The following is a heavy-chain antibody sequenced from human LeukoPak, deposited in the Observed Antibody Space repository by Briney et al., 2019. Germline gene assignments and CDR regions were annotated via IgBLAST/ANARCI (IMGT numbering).Heavy chain of an antibody. Sequence: PGGSLRLSCVVSGFTFSTYSMNWVRQAPGKGLEWVSAISGSGGSTYYADSVKGRFTISRDNSKNTLYLQMNSLRAEDTAVYYCAKDRAFPPHNDYWGQGTLVTVSS. J-gene: IGHJ4*02. CDR3: AKDRAFPPHNDY. V-gene: IGHV3-23*01. CDR1: GFTFSTYS. CDR2: ISGSGGST. D-gene: IGHD3-3*02.